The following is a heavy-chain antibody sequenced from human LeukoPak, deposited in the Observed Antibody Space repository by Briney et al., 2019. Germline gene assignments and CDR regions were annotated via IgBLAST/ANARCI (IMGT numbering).Heavy chain of an antibody. Sequence: SETLSLTCTVSGGSISSSNYYWGWTRQPPGKGLEWIATIYYSGSTNYNPSLKSRVTISLDTSKNQFSLKLSSVTAADTAVYYCARDRGYCSSTSCSPFDYWGQGTLVTVSS. V-gene: IGHV4-39*07. CDR2: IYYSGST. CDR1: GGSISSSNYY. D-gene: IGHD2-2*01. CDR3: ARDRGYCSSTSCSPFDY. J-gene: IGHJ4*02.